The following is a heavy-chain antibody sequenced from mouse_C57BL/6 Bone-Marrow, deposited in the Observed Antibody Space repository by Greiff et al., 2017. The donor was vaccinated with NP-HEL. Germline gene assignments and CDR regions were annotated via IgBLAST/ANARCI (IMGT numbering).Heavy chain of an antibody. CDR1: GYAFSSSW. J-gene: IGHJ3*01. CDR3: ARKYPFAY. V-gene: IGHV1-82*01. Sequence: QVQLQQSGPELVKPGASVKISCKASGYAFSSSWMNWVKQRPGQGLEWIGRIYPGDGDTNYNGKFKGKATLTADKSSSTAYMQLSSLTSEDSAVYFGARKYPFAYWGQGTLVTVSA. CDR2: IYPGDGDT. D-gene: IGHD5-1*01.